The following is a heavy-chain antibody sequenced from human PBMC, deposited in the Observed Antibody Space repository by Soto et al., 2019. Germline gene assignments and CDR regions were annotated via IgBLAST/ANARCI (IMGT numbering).Heavy chain of an antibody. CDR3: AKVPSSTGIVGATNQRPEMFDY. CDR1: GFTFSSYA. D-gene: IGHD1-26*01. V-gene: IGHV3-23*01. Sequence: LRLSCAASGFTFSSYAMSWVRQAPGKGLEWVSAISGSGGSTYYADSVKGRFTISRDNSKNTLYLQMNSLRAEDTAVYYCAKVPSSTGIVGATNQRPEMFDYWGQGTLVTVSS. CDR2: ISGSGGST. J-gene: IGHJ4*02.